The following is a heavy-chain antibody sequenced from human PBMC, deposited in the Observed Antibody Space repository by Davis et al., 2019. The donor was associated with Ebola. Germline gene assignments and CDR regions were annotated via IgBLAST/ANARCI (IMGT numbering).Heavy chain of an antibody. D-gene: IGHD5-12*01. CDR1: GFTFSSYW. Sequence: GESLKISCAASGFTFSSYWMHWVRQAPGKGLVWVSRINSDGSSTSYADSVKGRFTISRDNAKNTLYLQMNSLRAEDTAVYYCARGDIVATIFYYYGMDVWGQGTTVTVSS. CDR2: INSDGSST. V-gene: IGHV3-74*01. CDR3: ARGDIVATIFYYYGMDV. J-gene: IGHJ6*02.